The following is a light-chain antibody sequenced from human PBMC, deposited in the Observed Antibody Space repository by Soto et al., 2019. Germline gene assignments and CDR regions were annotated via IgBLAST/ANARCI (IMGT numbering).Light chain of an antibody. Sequence: QSALTQPPSASGSPGRSVTISCTGTSSDIGGYNYVSWYQQHPGKAPKLMIYEVNKRPSGVPDRFSGSKSVNTAALTVSGLQSEYEAGYNCDSLAGRKNIIFGGGSKLTVL. CDR1: SSDIGGYNY. V-gene: IGLV2-8*01. J-gene: IGLJ2*01. CDR2: EVN. CDR3: DSLAGRKNII.